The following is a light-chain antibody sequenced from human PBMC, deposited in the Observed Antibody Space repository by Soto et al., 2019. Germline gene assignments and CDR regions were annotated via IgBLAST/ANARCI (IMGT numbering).Light chain of an antibody. CDR2: AAS. J-gene: IGKJ1*01. CDR1: ESIDNW. Sequence: IQMTQSPSTLSASVGDTVTITCRASESIDNWLAWYQQKPAKAPKLLIFAASTLVRGVPSRFSGRGSGTEFTLTISSLQADDYATFYCQQYHTDWTFGQGTKVDIK. V-gene: IGKV1-5*01. CDR3: QQYHTDWT.